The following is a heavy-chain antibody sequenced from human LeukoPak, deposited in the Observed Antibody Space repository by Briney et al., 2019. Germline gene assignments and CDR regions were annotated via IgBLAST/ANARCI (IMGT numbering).Heavy chain of an antibody. D-gene: IGHD6-13*01. CDR2: IYSGGST. V-gene: IGHV3-53*01. J-gene: IGHJ5*02. Sequence: GGSLRLSCAASGFTVSSNYMSWVRQAPGKGLEWVSVIYSGGSTYYADSVKGRFTISRDNSKNTLYLQMNSLRAEDTAVYYCARVSRQQLVPDWFDPWGQGALVTVSS. CDR3: ARVSRQQLVPDWFDP. CDR1: GFTVSSNY.